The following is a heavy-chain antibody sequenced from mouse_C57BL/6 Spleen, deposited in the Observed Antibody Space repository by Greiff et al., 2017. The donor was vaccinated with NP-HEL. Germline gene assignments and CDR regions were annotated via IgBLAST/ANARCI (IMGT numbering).Heavy chain of an antibody. D-gene: IGHD5-1*01. CDR1: GYTFTSYW. CDR3: ARAREYAVAD. Sequence: VQLQQPGAELVRPGSSVKLSCKASGYTFTSYWMDWVKQRPGQGLEWIGNIYPSDSETHYNQKFKDKATLTVDKSSSTAYMQLSSLTSEDSAVYYCARAREYAVADWGQGTTLTVSS. CDR2: IYPSDSET. V-gene: IGHV1-61*01. J-gene: IGHJ2*01.